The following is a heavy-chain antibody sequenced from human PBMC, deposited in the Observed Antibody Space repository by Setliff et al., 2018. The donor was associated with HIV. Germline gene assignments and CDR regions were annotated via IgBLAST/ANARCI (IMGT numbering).Heavy chain of an antibody. CDR1: GGSISSYY. CDR3: ARLCIAAAGTRSIPWYFDR. J-gene: IGHJ2*01. V-gene: IGHV4-59*08. Sequence: PSETLSLTCTVSGGSISSYYWSWIRQPPGKGLEWIGYIYYSGSTNYNPSLKSRVTISVATSKNQFSRKLSSVTAADTAVYYCARLCIAAAGTRSIPWYFDRGGRGTLVTVSS. D-gene: IGHD6-13*01. CDR2: IYYSGST.